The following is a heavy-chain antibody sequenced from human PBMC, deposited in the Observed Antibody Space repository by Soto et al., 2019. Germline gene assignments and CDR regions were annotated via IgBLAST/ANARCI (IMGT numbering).Heavy chain of an antibody. CDR1: GDSISSPKW. Sequence: QVQLQESGPGLVKPSGTLSLTCAVSGDSISSPKWWTWLRQPPGKGLEWIGDLLHGGTTNYNPSLKRRVTFSVDTSQNQFSLNLTSVTAADTAIYYCAYSTGWYRHDVWGQGTSVTVSS. V-gene: IGHV4-4*02. J-gene: IGHJ3*01. CDR2: LLHGGTT. CDR3: AYSTGWYRHDV. D-gene: IGHD6-19*01.